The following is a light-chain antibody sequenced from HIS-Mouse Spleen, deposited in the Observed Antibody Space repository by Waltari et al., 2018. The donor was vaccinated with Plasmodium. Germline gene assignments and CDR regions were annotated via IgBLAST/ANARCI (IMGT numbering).Light chain of an antibody. CDR2: QDS. CDR1: KLGDKY. J-gene: IGLJ2*01. Sequence: SYELTQPPSVSVSPGQPASITCPGDKLGDKYACWYKQKPGQSPGLVIYQDSKRPSGIPERFSGSNSGNTATLTISGTQAMDEADYYCQAWDSSTVVFGGGTKLTVL. V-gene: IGLV3-1*01. CDR3: QAWDSSTVV.